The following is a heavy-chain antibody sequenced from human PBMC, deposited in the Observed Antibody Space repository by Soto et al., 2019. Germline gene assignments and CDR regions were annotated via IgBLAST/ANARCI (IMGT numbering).Heavy chain of an antibody. V-gene: IGHV1-46*01. D-gene: IGHD3-10*01. Sequence: GASVKVSCKASVYTFTSYYMHWVRQATGQGLEWMGIINPSGGSTSYAQKFQGRVTMTRDTSTSTVYMELSSLRSEDTAVYYCARNYGSGRRHKTTYYYYGMDVWGQGTTVTVSS. CDR3: ARNYGSGRRHKTTYYYYGMDV. CDR2: INPSGGST. J-gene: IGHJ6*02. CDR1: VYTFTSYY.